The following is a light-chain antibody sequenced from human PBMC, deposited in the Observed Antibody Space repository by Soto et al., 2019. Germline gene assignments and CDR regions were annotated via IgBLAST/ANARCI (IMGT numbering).Light chain of an antibody. Sequence: SYELTQPPSVSVAPEKTAMITCGGNNIGNKRVHWYRQKPGQAPVLVISYDSDRPSGIPERFSGSNSGNTATLTISRVEAGDEADYYCQVWDIMTDNYVFGSGTKLTVL. CDR2: YDS. CDR3: QVWDIMTDNYV. V-gene: IGLV3-21*04. CDR1: NIGNKR. J-gene: IGLJ1*01.